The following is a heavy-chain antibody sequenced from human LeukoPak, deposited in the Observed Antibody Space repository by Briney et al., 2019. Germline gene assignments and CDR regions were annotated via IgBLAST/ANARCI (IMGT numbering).Heavy chain of an antibody. CDR1: GYTFTHYA. J-gene: IGHJ4*02. Sequence: ASVKVSCKASGYTFTHYAMHWVRQAPGQSLEWLGWINTGNGNTKYSQKFQGRVTLTRDTSAKIAYMEVTGLRSEDTAVYYCATRSASSCGGVFDFWGQGSLVIVSS. D-gene: IGHD2-21*01. CDR3: ATRSASSCGGVFDF. CDR2: INTGNGNT. V-gene: IGHV1-3*04.